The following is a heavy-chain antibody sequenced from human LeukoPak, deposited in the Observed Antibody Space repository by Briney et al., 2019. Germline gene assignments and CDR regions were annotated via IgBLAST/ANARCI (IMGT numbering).Heavy chain of an antibody. D-gene: IGHD1-1*01. CDR3: VRVKGTYFDY. J-gene: IGHJ4*02. CDR2: ISASGSSI. CDR1: GFPLSSYS. Sequence: GGSLRLSCAASGFPLSSYSMNWVRQAPGKGLEWISYISASGSSIYYVDSVKGRVTVYRDNARNCLFLNIDSPRDEDMAVYYCVRVKGTYFDYWGPGTLVTVSS. V-gene: IGHV3-48*02.